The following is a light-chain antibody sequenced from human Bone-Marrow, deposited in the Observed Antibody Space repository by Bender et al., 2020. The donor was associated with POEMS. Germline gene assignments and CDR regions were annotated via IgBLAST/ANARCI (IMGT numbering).Light chain of an antibody. CDR3: TSYTSSDTRVV. CDR1: SSDVGGYNY. J-gene: IGLJ2*01. V-gene: IGLV2-14*01. CDR2: EVT. Sequence: QSALTQPPSASGSPGQSVTISCTGTSSDVGGYNYVSWYQQHPGKAPKLIIHEVTKRPSGISNRFSGSKSVNTASLSISGLQAEDEADYYCTSYTSSDTRVVFGGGTKLTVL.